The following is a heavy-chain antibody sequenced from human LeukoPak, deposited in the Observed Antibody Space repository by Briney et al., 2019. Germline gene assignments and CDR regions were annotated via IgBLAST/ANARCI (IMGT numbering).Heavy chain of an antibody. CDR2: ISGSGGST. CDR3: AKVWGYCTNGLCPYYFDY. V-gene: IGHV3-23*01. Sequence: GGSLRLSCAASGFTFSSYAMSWVRQAPGKGLEWVSAISGSGGSTYYADSVKGRFTISRDNSKNTLYLQMNSLRAEGTAVYYCAKVWGYCTNGLCPYYFDYWGQGTLVTVSS. J-gene: IGHJ4*02. CDR1: GFTFSSYA. D-gene: IGHD2-8*01.